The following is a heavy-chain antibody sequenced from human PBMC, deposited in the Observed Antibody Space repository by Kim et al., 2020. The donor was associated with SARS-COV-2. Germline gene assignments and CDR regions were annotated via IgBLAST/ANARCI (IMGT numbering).Heavy chain of an antibody. J-gene: IGHJ2*01. CDR2: ISSSSSTI. CDR3: ARDQWFRALFPHWYF. CDR1: GFTFSSYS. D-gene: IGHD3-10*01. Sequence: GGSLRLSCAASGFTFSSYSMNWVRQAPGKGLEWVSYISSSSSTIYYADSVKGRFTISRDNAKNSLNLQMNSLRDETTAVYYCARDQWFRALFPHWYF. V-gene: IGHV3-48*02.